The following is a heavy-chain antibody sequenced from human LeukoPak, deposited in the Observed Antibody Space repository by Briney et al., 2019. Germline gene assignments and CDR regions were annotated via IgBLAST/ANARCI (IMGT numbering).Heavy chain of an antibody. J-gene: IGHJ4*02. D-gene: IGHD3-9*01. CDR3: AREGPYYDIPTVLVSPQFDY. CDR2: INPKSGNT. Sequence: ASVKVSCKASGYTFTGYDINWVRQATGQGLEWMGWINPKSGNTGYAQKFQGRVTMTRDNSINTAYMELSSLRSDDTAVYYCAREGPYYDIPTVLVSPQFDYWGQGTLVTVSS. CDR1: GYTFTGYD. V-gene: IGHV1-8*01.